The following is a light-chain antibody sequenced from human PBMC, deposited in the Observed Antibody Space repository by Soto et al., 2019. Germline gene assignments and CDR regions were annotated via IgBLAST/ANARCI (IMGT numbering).Light chain of an antibody. CDR3: QQYNSYSYT. CDR1: QSISSW. J-gene: IGKJ2*01. CDR2: DAS. V-gene: IGKV1-5*01. Sequence: DIPMTQSPSTLSASGGDRVTITCRASQSISSWLAWYQQKPGKAPKLLIYDASSLESGVPSRFSGSGSGTEFTLTISSLQPDDFATYYCQQYNSYSYTFGQGTKLEIK.